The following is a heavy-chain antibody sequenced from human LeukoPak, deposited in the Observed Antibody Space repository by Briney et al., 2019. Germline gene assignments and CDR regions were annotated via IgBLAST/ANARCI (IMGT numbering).Heavy chain of an antibody. CDR2: ISSNSSYI. V-gene: IGHV3-21*01. CDR3: ARTRVDIVATTTFDY. Sequence: GGSLRLSCAASGFTLSSDSMNWVRKAPGKGLECVSSISSNSSYIYYADSVKGRFTISRDNGKNSLYLQMNSLRAEDTAVYYRARTRVDIVATTTFDYWSQGTLVTVSS. J-gene: IGHJ4*02. D-gene: IGHD5-12*01. CDR1: GFTLSSDS.